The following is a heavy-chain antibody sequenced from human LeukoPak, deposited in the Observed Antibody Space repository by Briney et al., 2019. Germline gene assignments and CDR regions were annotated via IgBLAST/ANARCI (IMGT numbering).Heavy chain of an antibody. Sequence: AETLSLTCTASDASVSGYYWSWIRLPAGKGLEWIGRLYNNGSTNCNPSLKSRVTMSVDTSKNQLSLRLKSVTAADTAVYYCTRDIGSGDYVFFDSWGQGTRVIVSS. J-gene: IGHJ4*02. V-gene: IGHV4-4*07. D-gene: IGHD4-17*01. CDR3: TRDIGSGDYVFFDS. CDR2: LYNNGST. CDR1: DASVSGYY.